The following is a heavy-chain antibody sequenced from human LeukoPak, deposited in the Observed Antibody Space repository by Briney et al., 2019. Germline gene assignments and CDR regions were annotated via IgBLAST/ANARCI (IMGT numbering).Heavy chain of an antibody. CDR3: ARYYSGSYYEDY. J-gene: IGHJ4*02. D-gene: IGHD1-26*01. CDR1: GYTFTSYG. CDR2: ISAYNGNT. Sequence: ASVKVSCKASGYTFTSYGISWVRQAPGQGLEWMGWISAYNGNTNYAQKLQGRVTMTTDTSTSTAYMELSSLRSEDTAVYYCARYYSGSYYEDYWGQGTLVTVSS. V-gene: IGHV1-18*01.